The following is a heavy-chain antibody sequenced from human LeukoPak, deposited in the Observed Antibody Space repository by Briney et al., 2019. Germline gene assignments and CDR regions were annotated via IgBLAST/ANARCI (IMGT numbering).Heavy chain of an antibody. Sequence: GGGLRLSCAASGFTFSSYEMNWVRQAPGKGLEWVSYISSSGSTIYYADSVKGRFTISRDNAKNSLYLQMNSLRAEDTAVYYCAREWTPTDYGDYSGHPFDYWGQGTLVTVSS. CDR1: GFTFSSYE. D-gene: IGHD4-17*01. J-gene: IGHJ4*02. V-gene: IGHV3-48*03. CDR2: ISSSGSTI. CDR3: AREWTPTDYGDYSGHPFDY.